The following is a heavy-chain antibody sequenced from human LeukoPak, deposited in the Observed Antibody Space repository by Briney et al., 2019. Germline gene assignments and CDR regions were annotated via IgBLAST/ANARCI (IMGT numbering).Heavy chain of an antibody. D-gene: IGHD5-12*01. CDR2: IYYSGRT. Sequence: SETLSLTCTVSGDSISSSSYYWGWIRQPPGKGLEWIGSIYYSGRTYYNPSLKSRVTISIDTSNQFSLRLTSMTAADTAVYYCARGGVATSFDYWGQGTLVTVSS. CDR3: ARGGVATSFDY. J-gene: IGHJ4*02. CDR1: GDSISSSSYY. V-gene: IGHV4-39*07.